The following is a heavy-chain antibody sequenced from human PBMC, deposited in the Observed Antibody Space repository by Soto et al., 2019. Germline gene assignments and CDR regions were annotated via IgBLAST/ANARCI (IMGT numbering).Heavy chain of an antibody. Sequence: QVQLVQSGAEVKKPGASVKVSCKASGYTFTSYDINWVRQATGQGLEWMGWMNPNSGNTGYAQKFQGRATRTRNTSISTAYMELSILRSEDTAVYYCARRGYSSSWYYYYYYGMDVWGQGTTVTVSS. D-gene: IGHD6-13*01. J-gene: IGHJ6*02. CDR1: GYTFTSYD. CDR2: MNPNSGNT. V-gene: IGHV1-8*01. CDR3: ARRGYSSSWYYYYYYGMDV.